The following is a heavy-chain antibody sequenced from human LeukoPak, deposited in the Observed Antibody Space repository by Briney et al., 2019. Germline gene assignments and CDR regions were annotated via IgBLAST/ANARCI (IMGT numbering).Heavy chain of an antibody. Sequence: SETLPLTCTVSGGSISSGTYYWSWIRQPAGKGLERIGRIYTSGSTNYNPALQSRVTISVDTSKNEFYLKLTSVSAADTAVYYCAREANYYGSGSYFEGTFDYWGQGSLVTVSS. CDR2: IYTSGST. D-gene: IGHD3-10*01. CDR3: AREANYYGSGSYFEGTFDY. CDR1: GGSISSGTYY. J-gene: IGHJ4*02. V-gene: IGHV4-61*02.